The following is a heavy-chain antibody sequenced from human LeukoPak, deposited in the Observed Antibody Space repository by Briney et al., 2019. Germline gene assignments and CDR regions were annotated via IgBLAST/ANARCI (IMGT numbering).Heavy chain of an antibody. CDR2: IHPSTGNP. J-gene: IGHJ4*02. D-gene: IGHD3-16*02. CDR3: ARAFQSLGGLSLPDF. CDR1: GYTFTNYA. Sequence: ASVKVSCKASGYTFTNYAMNWVRQAPGQGLEWMGWIHPSTGNPTYAQGFTGRFVFSLDTSVITTYLQIRGLKAEDTAVYYCARAFQSLGGLSLPDFWGQGTLVTVSS. V-gene: IGHV7-4-1*02.